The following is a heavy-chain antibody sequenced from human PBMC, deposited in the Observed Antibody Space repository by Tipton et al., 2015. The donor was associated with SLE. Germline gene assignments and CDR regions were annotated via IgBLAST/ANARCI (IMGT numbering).Heavy chain of an antibody. CDR1: GFTFNFYA. CDR3: AKDFPLEGATVPGALLDS. D-gene: IGHD2-2*02. V-gene: IGHV3-23*01. Sequence: GSLRLSCAASGFTFNFYAMIWVRQAPGKGLEWVSTISSSGGSTYYTDSVKGRFTISRDDSKNTLYLQMSILRAEDTAVYYCAKDFPLEGATVPGALLDSWGQGILVTVSS. CDR2: ISSSGGST. J-gene: IGHJ4*02.